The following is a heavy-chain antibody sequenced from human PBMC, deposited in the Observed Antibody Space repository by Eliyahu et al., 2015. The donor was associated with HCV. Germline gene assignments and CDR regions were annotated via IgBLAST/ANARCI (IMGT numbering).Heavy chain of an antibody. CDR3: ARRGSPDIAAAADPYYYYGMDV. D-gene: IGHD6-13*01. Sequence: QVQLVQSGAEVKKPGSSVKVSCKASGGTFSSYAISWVRQAPGQGLEWMGRIIPILGIANYAQKFQGRVTITADKSTSTAYMELSSLRSEDTAVYYCARRGSPDIAAAADPYYYYGMDVWGQGTTVTVSS. CDR2: IIPILGIA. CDR1: GGTFSSYA. J-gene: IGHJ6*02. V-gene: IGHV1-69*04.